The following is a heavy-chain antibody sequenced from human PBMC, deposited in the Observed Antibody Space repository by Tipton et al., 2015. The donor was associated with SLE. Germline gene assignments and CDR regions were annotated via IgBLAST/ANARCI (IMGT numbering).Heavy chain of an antibody. D-gene: IGHD3-10*01. CDR1: GGSISSSSYY. J-gene: IGHJ4*02. CDR3: ARLGTLVRVIVGYYFDY. CDR2: IYYSGST. Sequence: TLSLTCTVSGGSISSSSYYWGWIRQPPGKGLEWIGSIYYSGSTYYNPSLKSRVTISVDTSKNQFSLKLSSVTAADTAVYYCARLGTLVRVIVGYYFDYWGQGTLVTVSS. V-gene: IGHV4-39*01.